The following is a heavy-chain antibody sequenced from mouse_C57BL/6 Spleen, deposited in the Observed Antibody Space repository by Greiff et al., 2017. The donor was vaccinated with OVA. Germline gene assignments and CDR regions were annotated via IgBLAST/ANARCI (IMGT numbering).Heavy chain of an antibody. CDR2: IWSGGST. V-gene: IGHV2-2*01. CDR3: AVGLRPFNYAMDY. D-gene: IGHD2-4*01. J-gene: IGHJ4*01. CDR1: GFSLTSYG. Sequence: VQRVESGPGLVQPSQSLSITCTVSGFSLTSYGVHWVRQSPGKGLEWLGVIWSGGSTDYNAAFISRLSISKDNSKSQVFFKMNSLQADDTAIYYCAVGLRPFNYAMDYWGQGTSVTVSS.